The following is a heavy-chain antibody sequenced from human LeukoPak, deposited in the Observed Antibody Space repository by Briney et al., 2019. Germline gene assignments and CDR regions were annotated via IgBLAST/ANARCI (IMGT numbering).Heavy chain of an antibody. J-gene: IGHJ4*02. V-gene: IGHV3-53*01. CDR1: GFTVSNNY. CDR3: ARDSGSYLYYFDY. Sequence: GGSLRLSCTASGFTVSNNYMNWVRQAPGKGLEWVSIIYTGGGTYYADSVKGRFTISRDNSKNTIYLQMNSLRAEDTAVYFCARDSGSYLYYFDYWGREPWSPSPQ. CDR2: IYTGGGT. D-gene: IGHD1-26*01.